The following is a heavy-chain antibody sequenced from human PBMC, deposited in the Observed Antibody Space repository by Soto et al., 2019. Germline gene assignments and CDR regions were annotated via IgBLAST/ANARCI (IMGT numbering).Heavy chain of an antibody. J-gene: IGHJ4*02. V-gene: IGHV4-4*02. CDR3: AARPGWWRLDY. D-gene: IGHD6-19*01. Sequence: QVQLQESGPGLVKPSGTLSLTCTVSGASISSGYWWSWVRQPPGKGLEWIGEIYGSGTANHSPSHKXXVPISVDKSKDHVSLSLNSVTAADTAVYYCAARPGWWRLDYWGQGTLVTVSS. CDR2: IYGSGTA. CDR1: GASISSGYW.